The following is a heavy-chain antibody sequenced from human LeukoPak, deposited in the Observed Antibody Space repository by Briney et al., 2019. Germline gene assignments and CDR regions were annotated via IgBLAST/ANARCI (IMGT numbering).Heavy chain of an antibody. Sequence: GGSLRLSCAVSGLTSSRYAMSWVRQAPGKGLEWVSAISESGSGTYYADSVKGRFTISRDNSKVTLSLQMNSLRPEDTAVYYCAKDIAQGYTFGSIEQDYWGQGTLVTVSS. J-gene: IGHJ4*02. D-gene: IGHD5-18*01. CDR3: AKDIAQGYTFGSIEQDY. V-gene: IGHV3-23*01. CDR1: GLTSSRYA. CDR2: ISESGSGT.